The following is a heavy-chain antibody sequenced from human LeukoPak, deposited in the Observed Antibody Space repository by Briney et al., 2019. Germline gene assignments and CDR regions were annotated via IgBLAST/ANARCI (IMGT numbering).Heavy chain of an antibody. D-gene: IGHD1-7*01. CDR3: ARDQRGITGTTGFNWFDP. CDR1: GGSISSGDYY. V-gene: IGHV4-30-4*01. J-gene: IGHJ5*02. Sequence: SQTLSLTCTVSGGSISSGDYYWSWIRQPPGKGLEWIGYIYYSGSTYYNPSLKSRVTISVDTSKNQFSLKLSSVTAADTAVYYCARDQRGITGTTGFNWFDPWGQGTLVTVSS. CDR2: IYYSGST.